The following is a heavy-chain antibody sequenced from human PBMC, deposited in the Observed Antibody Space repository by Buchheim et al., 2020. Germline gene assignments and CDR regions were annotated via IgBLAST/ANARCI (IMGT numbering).Heavy chain of an antibody. D-gene: IGHD3-3*01. CDR1: GGSISSSSYY. CDR2: IYYSGTT. CDR3: ARGPLDWSGYYPTYYFDY. J-gene: IGHJ4*02. Sequence: QLQLQESGPGLVKPSETLSLTCTVSGGSISSSSYYWGWIRQPPGKGLEWIGSIYYSGTTYYNPSLESRVPISLATSKNKFSLKLSSVTAADTAVYYCARGPLDWSGYYPTYYFDYWGQGTL. V-gene: IGHV4-39*01.